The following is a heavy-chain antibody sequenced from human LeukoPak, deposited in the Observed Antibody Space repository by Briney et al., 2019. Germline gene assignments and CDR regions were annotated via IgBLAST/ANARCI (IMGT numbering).Heavy chain of an antibody. CDR1: GFTFSEST. Sequence: EPGGSLKLSCAASGFTFSESTLHWVRQASGRGLEWIGRIRSKANSYGTAYAASVKGRFTISRDNSKNTLYLQMNSLRSEDTAVYYCAKDPYGDYSGGAFDIWGQGTMVTVSS. D-gene: IGHD4-17*01. CDR2: IRSKANSYGT. V-gene: IGHV3-73*01. CDR3: AKDPYGDYSGGAFDI. J-gene: IGHJ3*02.